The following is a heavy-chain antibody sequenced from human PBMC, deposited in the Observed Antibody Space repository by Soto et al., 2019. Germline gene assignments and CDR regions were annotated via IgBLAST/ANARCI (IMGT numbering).Heavy chain of an antibody. CDR2: IYYSGST. CDR1: GGSISSSSYY. Sequence: QLQLQESGPGLVKPSETLSLTCTVSGGSISSSSYYWGWIRQPPGKGLEWIGSIYYSGSTYYNPSLKSRVTISVDTSKNQFSLKLSSVTAADTAVYYCARAYCSGGSCYSGAFDIWGQGTMVTVSS. J-gene: IGHJ3*02. V-gene: IGHV4-39*01. CDR3: ARAYCSGGSCYSGAFDI. D-gene: IGHD2-15*01.